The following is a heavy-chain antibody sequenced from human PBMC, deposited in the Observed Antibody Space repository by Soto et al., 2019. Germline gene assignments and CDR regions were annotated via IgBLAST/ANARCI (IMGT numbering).Heavy chain of an antibody. Sequence: SETLSLTCSVSGYSVTSSDYYWAWIRQPPGKGLEWIGSMFYSGLTYYNPSLKSRVTLSVDTSKNQFSVRLNSVTAADTAVYYCAPLSVSLSGPYGIRVWGQGTTVTVSS. CDR2: MFYSGLT. J-gene: IGHJ6*02. D-gene: IGHD2-15*01. CDR1: GYSVTSSDYY. V-gene: IGHV4-39*01. CDR3: APLSVSLSGPYGIRV.